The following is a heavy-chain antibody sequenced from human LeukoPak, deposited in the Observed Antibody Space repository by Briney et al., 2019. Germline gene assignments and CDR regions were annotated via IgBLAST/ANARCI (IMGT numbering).Heavy chain of an antibody. CDR2: ISAYNGNT. J-gene: IGHJ3*02. V-gene: IGHV1-18*01. D-gene: IGHD7-27*01. CDR1: GYTFTNYG. Sequence: GASVKVSCKASGYTFTNYGISWVRQAPGQGLEWMGWISAYNGNTNYAQKFQGRVTMTTDTSTSIAYMELRSLRSDDTAVYYCAGATGDLLLGTDAFDIWGQGTMVTVSS. CDR3: AGATGDLLLGTDAFDI.